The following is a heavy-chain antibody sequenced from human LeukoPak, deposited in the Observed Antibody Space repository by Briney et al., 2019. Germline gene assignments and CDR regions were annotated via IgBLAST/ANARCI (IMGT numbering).Heavy chain of an antibody. V-gene: IGHV3-7*01. CDR1: GFTFSSYW. CDR2: IKQDGSEK. Sequence: GGSLRLSCAASGFTFSSYWMSWVRQAPGKGLEWVANIKQDGSEKYYVDSVRGRFTISRDDAKNTLYLQMNSLRAEDTAVYYCARCVDYYYYYYMDVWGKGTTVTVSS. CDR3: ARCVDYYYYYYMDV. J-gene: IGHJ6*03.